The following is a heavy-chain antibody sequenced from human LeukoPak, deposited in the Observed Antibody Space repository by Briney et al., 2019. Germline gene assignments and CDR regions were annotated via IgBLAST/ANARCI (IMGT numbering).Heavy chain of an antibody. Sequence: ASVKVSCKASGYTFTAYYIHWVRQAPGQGLEWMGWINPSSGGTNYAQKFQGSVTMTKDTSISTAYMELSSLGSDDTAVYYCARGDDFGANKYFNAEFFHHWGQGTLVTVSS. CDR3: ARGDDFGANKYFNAEFFHH. V-gene: IGHV1-2*02. CDR1: GYTFTAYY. D-gene: IGHD4-23*01. CDR2: INPSSGGT. J-gene: IGHJ1*01.